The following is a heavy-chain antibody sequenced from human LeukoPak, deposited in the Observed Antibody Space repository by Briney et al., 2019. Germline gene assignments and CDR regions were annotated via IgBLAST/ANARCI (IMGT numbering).Heavy chain of an antibody. Sequence: GASVKVSCKASGYTFTDYYMHWVRQAPGQGLEWMGWINPNSGGTKYAQKFQGRVTMTRDTSISTAYMELSRLRSDDTAVYYCARVTGQYSYDYWGQGTLVTVSS. CDR3: ARVTGQYSYDY. CDR2: INPNSGGT. D-gene: IGHD5-18*01. V-gene: IGHV1-2*02. J-gene: IGHJ4*02. CDR1: GYTFTDYY.